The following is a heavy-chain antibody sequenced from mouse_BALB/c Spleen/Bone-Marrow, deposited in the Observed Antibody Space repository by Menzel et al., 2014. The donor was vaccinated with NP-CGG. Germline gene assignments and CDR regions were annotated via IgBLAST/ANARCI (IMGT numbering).Heavy chain of an antibody. D-gene: IGHD2-3*01. J-gene: IGHJ4*01. V-gene: IGHV1-20*02. Sequence: EVHLVESGPELVKPGASVKISCKASGYSFTGYFMNWVMQSHGKSLEWIGRINPYNGDTFYNQKFKGKATLTVDKSSSTAHMELRSLASEDSAVYYCARGGLLRAMDYWGQGTSVTFSS. CDR2: INPYNGDT. CDR1: GYSFTGYF. CDR3: ARGGLLRAMDY.